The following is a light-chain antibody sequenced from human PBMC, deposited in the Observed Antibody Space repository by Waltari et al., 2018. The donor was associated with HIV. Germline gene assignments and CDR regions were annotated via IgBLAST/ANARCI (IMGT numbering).Light chain of an antibody. CDR2: AVS. CDR3: SSYTSSNTLR. V-gene: IGLV2-14*01. J-gene: IGLJ2*01. CDR1: SSDVGGYKY. Sequence: QSALTQPASVSGSPGQSITISCTGTSSDVGGYKYVSWYQQHPGKAPRLMIYAVSNRPSGVSNRFSGSKSGDTAPLTISGLQAEDEAAYYCSSYTSSNTLRFGGGTKLTVL.